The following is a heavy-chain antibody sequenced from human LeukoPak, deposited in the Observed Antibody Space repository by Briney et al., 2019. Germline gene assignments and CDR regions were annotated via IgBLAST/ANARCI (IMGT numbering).Heavy chain of an antibody. CDR3: ARGGWFGELSSDFDY. J-gene: IGHJ4*02. V-gene: IGHV1-46*01. CDR2: INPSGGST. Sequence: ASVTVSFKASGYTFTDYLINWMRQAPGQGVEWMGVINPSGGSTSYAQKFQGRVTMTRDTSTSTVYMELSSLRSEDTAVYYCARGGWFGELSSDFDYWGQGTLVTVSS. D-gene: IGHD3-10*01. CDR1: GYTFTDYL.